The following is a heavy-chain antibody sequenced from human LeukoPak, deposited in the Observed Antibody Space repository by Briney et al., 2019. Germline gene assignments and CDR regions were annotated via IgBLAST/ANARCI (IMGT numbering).Heavy chain of an antibody. J-gene: IGHJ4*02. CDR1: GYRFTSYS. V-gene: IGHV5-51*01. Sequence: GDSLKISCKGSGYRFTSYSIGWARQMPGKGLEGIGIIYPGDSDTRYSPSFQDQVTISADKSISTAYLQWSSLKASDTAMYYCARHLDCSSTSCENYYFDYWGQGTLVTVSS. CDR2: IYPGDSDT. D-gene: IGHD2-2*01. CDR3: ARHLDCSSTSCENYYFDY.